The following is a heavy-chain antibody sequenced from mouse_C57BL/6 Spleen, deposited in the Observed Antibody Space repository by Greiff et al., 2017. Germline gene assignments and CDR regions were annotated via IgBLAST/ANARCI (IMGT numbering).Heavy chain of an antibody. J-gene: IGHJ3*01. CDR2: INPSSGYT. CDR3: AREIDDGYYVGSWFAY. CDR1: GYTFTSYT. Sequence: QVQLKESGAELARPGASVKMSCKASGYTFTSYTMHWVKQRPGQGLEWIGYINPSSGYTKYNQKFKDKATLTADKSSSTAYMQLSSLTSEDSAVYYCAREIDDGYYVGSWFAYWGQGTLVTVSA. V-gene: IGHV1-4*01. D-gene: IGHD2-3*01.